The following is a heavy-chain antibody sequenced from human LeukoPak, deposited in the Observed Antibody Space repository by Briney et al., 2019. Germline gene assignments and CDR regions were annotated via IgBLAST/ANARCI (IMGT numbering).Heavy chain of an antibody. D-gene: IGHD3-3*01. CDR1: GGTFSSYA. Sequence: ASVKVSCKASGGTFSSYAISWVRQAPGQGLEWMGWINPNSGGTNYAQKFQGRVTMTRDTSISTAYMELSRLRSDDTAVYYCARGDSTIFGVVIIPFDYWGQGTLVTVSS. CDR2: INPNSGGT. CDR3: ARGDSTIFGVVIIPFDY. V-gene: IGHV1-2*02. J-gene: IGHJ4*02.